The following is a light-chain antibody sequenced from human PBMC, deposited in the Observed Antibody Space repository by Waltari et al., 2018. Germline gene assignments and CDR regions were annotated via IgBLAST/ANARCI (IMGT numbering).Light chain of an antibody. Sequence: SSELTQDPAVSVALGQTAMITCQGDSPSTYYVSWFHQKPGQAPALVIYGKNNRPSGIPDRFSASSSGSTASLTIIGAQAEDEADYYCHSRDSSGDVLIGGGTKLTVV. CDR1: SPSTYY. J-gene: IGLJ2*01. V-gene: IGLV3-19*01. CDR2: GKN. CDR3: HSRDSSGDVL.